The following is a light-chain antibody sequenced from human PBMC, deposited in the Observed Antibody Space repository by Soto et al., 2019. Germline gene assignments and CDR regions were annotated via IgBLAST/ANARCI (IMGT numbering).Light chain of an antibody. Sequence: QSVLTQPASVSGSPGQSITISCTGTSRDVGDYNYVSWYQHHPGKAPKLVIYEVSNRPSGVSHRFSGSKSGNTASLTISGLRAEDEADYYCSSYTSSVTLVFGTGTKLTVL. J-gene: IGLJ1*01. CDR1: SRDVGDYNY. V-gene: IGLV2-14*01. CDR3: SSYTSSVTLV. CDR2: EVS.